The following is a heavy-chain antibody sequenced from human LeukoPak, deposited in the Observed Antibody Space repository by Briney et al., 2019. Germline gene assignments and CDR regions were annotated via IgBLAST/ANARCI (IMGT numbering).Heavy chain of an antibody. V-gene: IGHV4-59*01. CDR3: ASDAGNHYYYYMDV. CDR2: IYYSGST. CDR1: GGSISSYY. D-gene: IGHD4-23*01. Sequence: SETLSLTCTVPGGSISSYYWSWIRQPPGKGLEWIGYIYYSGSTNYNPSLKSRVTISVDTSKNQFSLKLSSVTAADTAVYYCASDAGNHYYYYMDVWGKGTTVTVSS. J-gene: IGHJ6*03.